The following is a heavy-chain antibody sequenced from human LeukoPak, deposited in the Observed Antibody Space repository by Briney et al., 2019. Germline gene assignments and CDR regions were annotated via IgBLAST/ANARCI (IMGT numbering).Heavy chain of an antibody. V-gene: IGHV3-11*06. CDR3: ARDYLRGAIRGYFDY. J-gene: IGHJ4*02. Sequence: PGWSLPLSCAASGFTFSDYYMSWIRQAPGKGLEWVSYISSSSSYTNYADSVKGRFTISRDNAKNSLYLQMNSLRAEDTAEYYCARDYLRGAIRGYFDYWGQGTLVTVSS. D-gene: IGHD3-10*01. CDR1: GFTFSDYY. CDR2: ISSSSSYT.